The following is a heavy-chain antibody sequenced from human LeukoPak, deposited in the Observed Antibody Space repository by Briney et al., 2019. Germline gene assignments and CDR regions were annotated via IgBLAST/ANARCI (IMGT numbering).Heavy chain of an antibody. CDR1: GYTFTSYD. J-gene: IGHJ5*02. CDR3: ARAREYSSGWHVIWNVYNWFDP. Sequence: ASVKVSCKASGYTFTSYDINWVRQATGQGVEWMGWINPYSCNTGYAQKFQGRVTMTRNTSISTAYMELSSLRSEDTAVYYCARAREYSSGWHVIWNVYNWFDPWGQGTLVTVSS. D-gene: IGHD6-19*01. CDR2: INPYSCNT. V-gene: IGHV1-8*01.